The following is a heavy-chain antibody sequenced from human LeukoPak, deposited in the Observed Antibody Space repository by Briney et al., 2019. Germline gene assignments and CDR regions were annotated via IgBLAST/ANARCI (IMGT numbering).Heavy chain of an antibody. J-gene: IGHJ4*02. V-gene: IGHV3-23*01. CDR1: GFTFSLYA. Sequence: GGSLRLSCAASGFTFSLYAMSWVRQAPGKGLEWVSGITGSGGTTYYADSVKGRFTLSRDNSKNTLYLQMNSLGAEDTAVYYCAKHNSGNFIYFDSWGQGAQVTVSS. CDR2: ITGSGGTT. CDR3: AKHNSGNFIYFDS. D-gene: IGHD1-26*01.